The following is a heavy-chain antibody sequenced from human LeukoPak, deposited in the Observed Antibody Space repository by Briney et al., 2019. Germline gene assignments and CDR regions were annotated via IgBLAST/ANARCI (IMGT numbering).Heavy chain of an antibody. CDR2: ISAYNGDT. Sequence: ASVKVSCKASGYTFSSFGINWMRQAPGQGLEWGGWISAYNGDTNYAQKVQGRVTMTTDTSTSTAYMDLRSLRSDDTAVYYCARGGYYGSGSFPDYWGQGTLVSVSS. CDR1: GYTFSSFG. J-gene: IGHJ4*02. V-gene: IGHV1-18*01. D-gene: IGHD3-10*01. CDR3: ARGGYYGSGSFPDY.